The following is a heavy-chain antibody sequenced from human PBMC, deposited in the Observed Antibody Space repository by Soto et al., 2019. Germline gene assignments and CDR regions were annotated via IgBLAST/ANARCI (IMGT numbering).Heavy chain of an antibody. CDR1: GFTFDDYG. J-gene: IGHJ5*02. V-gene: IGHV3-20*01. Sequence: GGSLRLSCAASGFTFDDYGMSWVRQAPGKGLEWVSGINWNGGSTGYADSVKGRFTISRDNAKNSLYLQMNSLRAEDTALYHCARVSTYYDILTGFGGDNWFDPWGQGTLVTVSS. CDR2: INWNGGST. D-gene: IGHD3-9*01. CDR3: ARVSTYYDILTGFGGDNWFDP.